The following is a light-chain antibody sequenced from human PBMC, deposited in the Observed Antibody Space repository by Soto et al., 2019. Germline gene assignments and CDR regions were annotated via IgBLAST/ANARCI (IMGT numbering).Light chain of an antibody. CDR3: QQSSSILPFT. Sequence: DIQMTQSPSSLSASVGDRVTITCRASQSISIHLNWYQHKPGKAPKLLIYAASSLESGVPSRFSADRSGTDFTLTISSLQPEDFATYYCQQSSSILPFTFGPGTRVDFK. CDR2: AAS. J-gene: IGKJ3*01. V-gene: IGKV1-39*01. CDR1: QSISIH.